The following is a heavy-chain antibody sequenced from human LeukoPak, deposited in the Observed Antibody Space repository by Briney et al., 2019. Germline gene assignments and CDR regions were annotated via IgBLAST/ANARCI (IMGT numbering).Heavy chain of an antibody. CDR2: INAGNGNT. CDR1: GYTFTSYA. Sequence: ASVKVSCKASGYTFTSYAMHWVRQAPGQRLEWMGWINAGNGNTKYSQKFQGRVTMTRNTSISTAYMELSSLRSEDTAVYYCARGPSAYCSGGSCYSGSAWLDPWGQGTLVTVSS. D-gene: IGHD2-15*01. CDR3: ARGPSAYCSGGSCYSGSAWLDP. J-gene: IGHJ5*02. V-gene: IGHV1-3*01.